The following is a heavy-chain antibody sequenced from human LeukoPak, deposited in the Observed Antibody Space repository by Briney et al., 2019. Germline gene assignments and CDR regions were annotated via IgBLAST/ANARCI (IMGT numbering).Heavy chain of an antibody. CDR2: IHYSGST. CDR3: ARGTSGDRGDY. J-gene: IGHJ4*02. V-gene: IGHV4-59*01. Sequence: PSETLSLTCTVSGGSISYYWSWIRQPPGRGLEWIGYIHYSGSTNYNPSLKSRVTMSEDTSKNQFSLKLSSVTAADTAVYYCARGTSGDRGDYWGQGTLVTVSS. CDR1: GGSISYY. D-gene: IGHD7-27*01.